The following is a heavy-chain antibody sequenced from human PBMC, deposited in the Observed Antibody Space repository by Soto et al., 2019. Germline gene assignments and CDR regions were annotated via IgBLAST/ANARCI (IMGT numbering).Heavy chain of an antibody. CDR1: GFTVSSNY. CDR2: IYSGGST. CDR3: ARAQQLVWSGVDY. D-gene: IGHD6-13*01. J-gene: IGHJ4*02. Sequence: GGSLRLSCAASGFTVSSNYMSWVRQAPGKGLEWVSVIYSGGSTYYADSVKGRFTISRDNSKNTLYLQMNSLRAEDTAVYYCARAQQLVWSGVDYWGQGTLVTVSS. V-gene: IGHV3-66*01.